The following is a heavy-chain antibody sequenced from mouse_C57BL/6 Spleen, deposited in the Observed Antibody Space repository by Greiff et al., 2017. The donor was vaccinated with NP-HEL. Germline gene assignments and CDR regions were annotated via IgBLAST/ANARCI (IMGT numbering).Heavy chain of an antibody. CDR1: GFNIKDDY. CDR3: TRFDYDGGFDY. J-gene: IGHJ2*01. Sequence: EVQLQQSGAELVRPGASVKLSCTASGFNIKDDYMHWVKQRPEQGLEWIGWIDPENGDTEYASKFQGKATITADTSSNTAYLQLSSLTSEDTAVYYCTRFDYDGGFDYWGQGTTHTVSS. D-gene: IGHD2-4*01. CDR2: IDPENGDT. V-gene: IGHV14-4*01.